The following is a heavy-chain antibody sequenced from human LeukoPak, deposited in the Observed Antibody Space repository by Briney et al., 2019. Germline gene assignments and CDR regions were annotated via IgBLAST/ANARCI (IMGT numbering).Heavy chain of an antibody. Sequence: ASVTVSCKASGYNFFSHFMHWVRQVPGQGPEWMGLITPSGDQTIYAQSFQGRLTVTRDTSTTTVYMDLTGLRSEGTAVYYCAREPPPAAKNFDYWGQGTLVTVSS. CDR1: GYNFFSHF. D-gene: IGHD2-2*01. J-gene: IGHJ4*02. V-gene: IGHV1-46*01. CDR3: AREPPPAAKNFDY. CDR2: ITPSGDQT.